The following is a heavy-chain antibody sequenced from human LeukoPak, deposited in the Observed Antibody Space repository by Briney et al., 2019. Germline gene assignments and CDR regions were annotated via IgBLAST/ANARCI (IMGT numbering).Heavy chain of an antibody. CDR3: AKDFGRVAPTYNFDY. J-gene: IGHJ4*02. V-gene: IGHV3-43*01. CDR1: GFTFDDYT. D-gene: IGHD2-15*01. Sequence: GGSLRLSCAASGFTFDDYTMHWVRQTPGKGLEWVSLISCDGGSTFYADSVKGRFTISRDNRNNSLYLQMNSLRTEDTAFYYCAKDFGRVAPTYNFDYWAREPWSPSPQ. CDR2: ISCDGGST.